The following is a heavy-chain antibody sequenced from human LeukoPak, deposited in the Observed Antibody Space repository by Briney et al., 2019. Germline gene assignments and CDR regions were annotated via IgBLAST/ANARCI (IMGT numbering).Heavy chain of an antibody. D-gene: IGHD6-13*01. J-gene: IGHJ2*01. CDR3: ARAAYSSTWYSRYFDL. V-gene: IGHV3-30*02. Sequence: GGSLRLSCGASGFTFSSFGMHWVRQAPGKGLEWVAFTRFDGSNKYYADSVKGRFTISRDNSKNTLFLQVNSLRAEDTAVYYCARAAYSSTWYSRYFDLWGRGTLVTVSS. CDR1: GFTFSSFG. CDR2: TRFDGSNK.